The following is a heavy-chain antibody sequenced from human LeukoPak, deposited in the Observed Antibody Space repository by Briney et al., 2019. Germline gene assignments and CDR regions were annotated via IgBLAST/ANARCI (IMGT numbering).Heavy chain of an antibody. D-gene: IGHD1-20*01. CDR3: ARDNWYFDY. V-gene: IGHV3-74*01. CDR2: IKGDGSYT. Sequence: TGGSLTLSCVASGFTFCNYWMDWVRQAPGKGLVWVSRIKGDGSYTSYADSVRGRFTISRDNAKNTLYLQMNSLRAEDTAVYYCARDNWYFDYWGQGTLVTVSS. J-gene: IGHJ4*02. CDR1: GFTFCNYW.